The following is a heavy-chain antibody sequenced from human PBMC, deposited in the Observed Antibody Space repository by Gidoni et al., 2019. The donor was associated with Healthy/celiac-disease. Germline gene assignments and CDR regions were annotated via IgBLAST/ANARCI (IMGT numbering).Heavy chain of an antibody. CDR2: ISYDGSNK. Sequence: QVQLVESGGGVVQPGRSLRLSCAASGFTFSSYGMHWVRQAPGKGLEWVAVISYDGSNKYYADSVKGRFTISRDNSKNTLYLQMNSLRAEDTAVYYCAKVSRYCSSTSCQYYYYYYGMDVWGQGTTVTVSS. D-gene: IGHD2-2*01. CDR3: AKVSRYCSSTSCQYYYYYYGMDV. CDR1: GFTFSSYG. V-gene: IGHV3-30*18. J-gene: IGHJ6*02.